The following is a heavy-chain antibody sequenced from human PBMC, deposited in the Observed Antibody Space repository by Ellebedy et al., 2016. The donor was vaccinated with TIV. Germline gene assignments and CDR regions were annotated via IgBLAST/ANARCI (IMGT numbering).Heavy chain of an antibody. CDR2: IWYDGSNK. J-gene: IGHJ6*02. D-gene: IGHD3-22*01. Sequence: GESLKISXAASGFTFSSYGMHWVRQAPGKGLEWVAVIWYDGSNKYYADSVKGRFTISRDNSKNTLYLQMNSLRAEDTAVYYCAKDLFDYYDSSGYDYYYYGMDVWGQGTTVTVSS. CDR1: GFTFSSYG. V-gene: IGHV3-30*02. CDR3: AKDLFDYYDSSGYDYYYYGMDV.